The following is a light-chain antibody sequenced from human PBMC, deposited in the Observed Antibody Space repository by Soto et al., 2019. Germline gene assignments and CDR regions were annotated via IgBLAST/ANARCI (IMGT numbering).Light chain of an antibody. CDR1: QSVSSSS. V-gene: IGKV3-20*01. J-gene: IGKJ1*01. CDR3: QQYDTSPPT. CDR2: AAS. Sequence: ILMTQSTATLSVSPLERATLSCRSSQSVSSSSLAWYQQNNGQAPRXIIYAASSRATGIPDRFSGSGYGTDFNLTISRLEPEDFAVYSCQQYDTSPPTFGQGTKVDIK.